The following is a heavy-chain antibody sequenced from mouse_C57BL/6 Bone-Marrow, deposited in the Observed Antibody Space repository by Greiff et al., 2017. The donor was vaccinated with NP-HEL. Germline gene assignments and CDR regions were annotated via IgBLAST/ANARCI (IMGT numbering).Heavy chain of an antibody. CDR1: GYTFTSYW. V-gene: IGHV1-55*01. D-gene: IGHD2-2*01. J-gene: IGHJ3*01. CDR2: IYPGSGST. Sequence: QVQLQQPGAELVKPGASVKMSCKASGYTFTSYWITWVKQRPGQGLEWIGDIYPGSGSTNYNEKFKSKATLTVDTSSSTAYMQLSSLTSEDSAVYYCARSGGGYHVEAWFAYWGQGTLVTVSA. CDR3: ARSGGGYHVEAWFAY.